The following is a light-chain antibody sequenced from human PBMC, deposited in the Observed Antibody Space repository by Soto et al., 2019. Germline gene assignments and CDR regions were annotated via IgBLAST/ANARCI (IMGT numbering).Light chain of an antibody. CDR2: GNS. CDR1: SSNIGAGYD. V-gene: IGLV1-40*01. J-gene: IGLJ3*02. Sequence: QSVLTQPPSVCGAPEQRVTISCNRSSSNIGAGYDVHWYQQLPGTAPKLLIYGNSNRPSGVPDRFSGSKSGTSASLAITGLQAEDEADYYCQSYDSSLSGWVFGGGTKLTVL. CDR3: QSYDSSLSGWV.